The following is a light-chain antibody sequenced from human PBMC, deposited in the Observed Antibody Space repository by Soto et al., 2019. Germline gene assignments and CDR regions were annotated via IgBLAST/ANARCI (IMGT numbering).Light chain of an antibody. CDR2: SDD. CDR1: SSNIGSNT. Sequence: QSVLTQPPSASGTPGQRVTISCSGSSSNIGSNTITWYQQLPGTAPKLLIYSDDQRPSGVPDRFSGSKFGTSASLAISGLQSEDEADFYCAAWDDSLNGWVFGGGTKVTVL. V-gene: IGLV1-44*01. CDR3: AAWDDSLNGWV. J-gene: IGLJ3*02.